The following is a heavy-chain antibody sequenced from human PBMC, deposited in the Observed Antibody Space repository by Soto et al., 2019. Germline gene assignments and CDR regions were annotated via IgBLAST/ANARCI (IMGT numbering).Heavy chain of an antibody. CDR3: ARHHGSPGSYFGLDV. V-gene: IGHV5-51*01. CDR2: IYPGDSDT. Sequence: GESLKISCKGSGYSFTSYWINWVRQMPGKGLEWVGIIYPGDSDTRYSPSFQGQVTISADKSIDTAYLQWRSLKASDTAVYYCARHHGSPGSYFGLDVWGQGTTVTAP. J-gene: IGHJ6*02. CDR1: GYSFTSYW. D-gene: IGHD6-13*01.